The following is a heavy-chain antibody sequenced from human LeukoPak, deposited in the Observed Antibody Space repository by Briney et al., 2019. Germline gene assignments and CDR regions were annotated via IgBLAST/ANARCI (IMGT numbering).Heavy chain of an antibody. J-gene: IGHJ3*02. V-gene: IGHV4-4*07. D-gene: IGHD1-26*01. CDR1: GGSISSYY. Sequence: PSETLSLTCTVPGGSISSYYWSWIRQPAGKGLEWIGRIYTSGSTNYNPSLKSRVTMSVDTSKNQFSLKLSSVTAADTAVYYCARAYSGGELLDAFDIWGQGTMVTVSS. CDR2: IYTSGST. CDR3: ARAYSGGELLDAFDI.